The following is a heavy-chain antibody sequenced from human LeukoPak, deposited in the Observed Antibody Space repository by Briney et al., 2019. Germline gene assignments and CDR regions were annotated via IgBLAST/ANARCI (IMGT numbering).Heavy chain of an antibody. D-gene: IGHD5-24*01. V-gene: IGHV4-31*03. J-gene: IGHJ4*01. CDR1: GGSISSGTYY. CDR2: IYYTGST. CDR3: ARARKDGYNYFDY. Sequence: PSQTLSLTCTVSGGSISSGTYYWSWIRQHPGKGLEWIGYIYYTGSTYYNSSLKSRVTISVDTSKNQFSLKLSSVTAADTAVYYWARARKDGYNYFDYWGQGTLGTGSS.